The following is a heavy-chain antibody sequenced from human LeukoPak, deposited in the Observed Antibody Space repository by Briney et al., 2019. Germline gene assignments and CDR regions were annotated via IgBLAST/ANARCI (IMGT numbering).Heavy chain of an antibody. V-gene: IGHV1-69*04. CDR2: IIPILGIA. Sequence: SVKVSCKASGGTFSSYAISWVRQAPGQGLEWMGRIIPILGIANYAQKFQGRVTITADKSTSTAYMELSSLRSEDTAVHYCARDPGTAAAPLGYWGQGTLVTVSS. D-gene: IGHD6-13*01. CDR1: GGTFSSYA. CDR3: ARDPGTAAAPLGY. J-gene: IGHJ4*02.